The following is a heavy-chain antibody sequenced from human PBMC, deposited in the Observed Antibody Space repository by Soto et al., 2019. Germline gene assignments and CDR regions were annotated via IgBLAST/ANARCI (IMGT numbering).Heavy chain of an antibody. V-gene: IGHV4-34*01. J-gene: IGHJ4*02. D-gene: IGHD6-6*01. Sequence: LSLTCASYGGPFSGYFLSWVRQPPGKGLEWIGEINHSGSTTYNPSLESRVTISIDTSKKQFSLRLTSVTAADTAVYYCARGGIAARILDNWGQETLVTVS. CDR2: INHSGST. CDR1: GGPFSGYF. CDR3: ARGGIAARILDN.